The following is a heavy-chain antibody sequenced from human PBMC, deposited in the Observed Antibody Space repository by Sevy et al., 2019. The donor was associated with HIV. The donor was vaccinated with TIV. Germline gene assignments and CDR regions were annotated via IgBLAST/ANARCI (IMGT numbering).Heavy chain of an antibody. J-gene: IGHJ4*02. CDR3: ASDTAMVTDY. CDR1: GFTFSDYY. CDR2: ISRSGSTT. V-gene: IGHV3-11*01. D-gene: IGHD5-18*01. Sequence: GGSLRLSCAASGFTFSDYYMSWIRQAPGKGLEWVSYISRSGSTTYYADPVKGRFTISRDNAKNSLYLQMNSLRAEDTGVYYCASDTAMVTDYWGQGTLVTVSS.